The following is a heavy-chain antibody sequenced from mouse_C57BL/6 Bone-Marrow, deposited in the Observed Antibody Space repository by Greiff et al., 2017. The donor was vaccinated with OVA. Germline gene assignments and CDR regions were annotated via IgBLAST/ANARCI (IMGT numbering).Heavy chain of an antibody. CDR1: GYTFTTYP. CDR3: ARGDYGSSYGFAY. V-gene: IGHV1-47*01. D-gene: IGHD1-1*01. CDR2: FHPYNDDT. J-gene: IGHJ3*01. Sequence: QVQLKASGAELVKPGASVKMSCKASGYTFTTYPIEWMKQNHGKSLEWIGNFHPYNDDTKYNEKFKGKATLTVEKSSSTVYLELSRLTSDDSAVYYCARGDYGSSYGFAYWGQGTLVTVSA.